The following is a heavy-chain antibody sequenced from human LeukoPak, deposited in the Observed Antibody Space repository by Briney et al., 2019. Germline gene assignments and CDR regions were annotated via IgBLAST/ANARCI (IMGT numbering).Heavy chain of an antibody. D-gene: IGHD2-2*01. CDR3: ARGGCSSTSCRAGNYYMDV. CDR1: DDSIKNYF. Sequence: PSETLSLTCTVSDDSIKNYFWTWIRQSPGKGLEWIGYVFYSGSTSYNPSLKSRVTISVDTSKNQFSLKLSSVTAADTAVYYCARGGCSSTSCRAGNYYMDVWGKGTTVTVSS. J-gene: IGHJ6*03. CDR2: VFYSGST. V-gene: IGHV4-59*01.